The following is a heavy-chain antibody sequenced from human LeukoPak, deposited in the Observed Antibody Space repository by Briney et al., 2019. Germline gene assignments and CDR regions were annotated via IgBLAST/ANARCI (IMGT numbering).Heavy chain of an antibody. V-gene: IGHV3-74*01. D-gene: IGHD6-19*01. CDR1: GFTFSSYW. CDR3: ARVAVAGSEYWYFDL. CDR2: INSDGSST. Sequence: GGSLRLSCAASGFTFSSYWMHWVRQAPGKGLVWVSRINSDGSSTSYADSVKGRFTISRDNAKNTLYLQMNSLRAEDTAVYYCARVAVAGSEYWYFDLWGRGTLVTVSP. J-gene: IGHJ2*01.